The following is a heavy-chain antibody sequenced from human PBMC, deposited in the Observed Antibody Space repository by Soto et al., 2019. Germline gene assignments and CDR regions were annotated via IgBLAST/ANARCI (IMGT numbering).Heavy chain of an antibody. D-gene: IGHD3-10*01. J-gene: IGHJ4*02. CDR2: ISGSGGST. CDR3: AKDISRVRGAPGDY. CDR1: GFTFNNYA. V-gene: IGHV3-23*01. Sequence: EVQLLESGGGLVQSGGSLRLSCAASGFTFNNYAMSWVRQAPGKGLEWVSAISGSGGSTYYADSVKGRFTISRDNSKNTLYLQVNGLRAEDTALYYCAKDISRVRGAPGDYWGQGTLVTVSS.